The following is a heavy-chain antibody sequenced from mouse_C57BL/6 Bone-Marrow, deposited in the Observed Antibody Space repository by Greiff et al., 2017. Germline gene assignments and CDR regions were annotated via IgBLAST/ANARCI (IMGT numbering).Heavy chain of an antibody. CDR2: IYPGSGST. D-gene: IGHD1-1*01. Sequence: QVQLQQSGAELVKPGASVKMSCKASGYTFTSYWITWVKQRPGQGLEWIGDIYPGSGSTNYNEKFKSKATLTVDTSSSTAYMQLSSLTSEDAAGYYCARSEYYGSSYWFAYWGQGTLVTVSA. J-gene: IGHJ3*01. CDR3: ARSEYYGSSYWFAY. V-gene: IGHV1-55*01. CDR1: GYTFTSYW.